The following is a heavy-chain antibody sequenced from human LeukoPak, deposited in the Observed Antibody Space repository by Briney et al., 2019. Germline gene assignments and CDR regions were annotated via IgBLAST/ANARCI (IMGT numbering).Heavy chain of an antibody. V-gene: IGHV3-64*01. CDR1: GFTLRSYA. Sequence: PGGSLRLSCAASGFTLRSYAMHWVRQAPGKGLEYVSTISSNGGSTYYANSVKGRFTISRDNSKNTLYLQMGSLRAEDMAVYYCARNYYDSSGHYSHFNYWGQGTLVTVSS. J-gene: IGHJ4*02. CDR3: ARNYYDSSGHYSHFNY. CDR2: ISSNGGST. D-gene: IGHD3-22*01.